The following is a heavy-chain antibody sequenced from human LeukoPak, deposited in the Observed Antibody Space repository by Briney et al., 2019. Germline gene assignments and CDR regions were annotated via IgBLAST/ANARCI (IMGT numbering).Heavy chain of an antibody. V-gene: IGHV3-48*03. Sequence: RGSLRLSCAASGFTFSSYEMNWVRQAPGKGLEWVSYISSSGSTIYYADSVKGRFTISRDNAKNSLYLQMNSLRAEDTAVYYCARDRLYCGGDCYQLDLWGRGTLVTVSS. CDR1: GFTFSSYE. D-gene: IGHD2-21*02. CDR2: ISSSGSTI. J-gene: IGHJ2*01. CDR3: ARDRLYCGGDCYQLDL.